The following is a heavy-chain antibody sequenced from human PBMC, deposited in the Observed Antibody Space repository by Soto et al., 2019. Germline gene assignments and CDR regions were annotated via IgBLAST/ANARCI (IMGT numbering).Heavy chain of an antibody. V-gene: IGHV2-5*02. D-gene: IGHD4-17*01. CDR1: GFSLSTSGVG. Sequence: QITLKESGPTLVKPTQTLTLTCTFSGFSLSTSGVGVGWIRQPPGKALEWLALIYWDDDKRYSPSLKSRLTITKDTSKNQVVLTMTNMDPVDTATYYCAHIKLWDYGAYVSWFDPWGQGTLVTVSS. CDR2: IYWDDDK. J-gene: IGHJ5*02. CDR3: AHIKLWDYGAYVSWFDP.